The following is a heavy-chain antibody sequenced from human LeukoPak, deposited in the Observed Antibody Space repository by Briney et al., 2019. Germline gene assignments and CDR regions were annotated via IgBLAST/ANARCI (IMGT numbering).Heavy chain of an antibody. Sequence: QPGGSLRLSCAASGFTFSYYSMNWVRQAPGKGLEWVSYISSSSKTIYYADSVKGRFTISRDNAKKSLDLQMNSLRDEDTAVYYCARAEEAYYVWGSYRREGMGPDYWGQGTLVTVSS. CDR3: ARAEEAYYVWGSYRREGMGPDY. CDR1: GFTFSYYS. CDR2: ISSSSKTI. V-gene: IGHV3-48*02. J-gene: IGHJ4*02. D-gene: IGHD3-16*02.